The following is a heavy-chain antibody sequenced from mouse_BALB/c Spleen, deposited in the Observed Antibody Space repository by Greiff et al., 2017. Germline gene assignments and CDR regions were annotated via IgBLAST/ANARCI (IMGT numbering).Heavy chain of an antibody. J-gene: IGHJ3*01. CDR3: AREDYDYDEWFAY. CDR1: GFTFSSYA. V-gene: IGHV5-6-5*01. D-gene: IGHD2-4*01. Sequence: EVKLVESGGGLVKPGGSLKLSCAASGFTFSSYAMSWVRQTPEKRLEWVASISSGGSTYYPDSVKGRFTISRDNARNILYLQMSSLRSEDTAMYYCAREDYDYDEWFAYWGQGTLVTVSA. CDR2: ISSGGST.